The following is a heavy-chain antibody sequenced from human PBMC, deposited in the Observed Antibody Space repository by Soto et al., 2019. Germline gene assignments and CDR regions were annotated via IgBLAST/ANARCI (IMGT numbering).Heavy chain of an antibody. CDR2: IYNSGTT. CDR1: GGSILTSSYY. J-gene: IGHJ5*02. V-gene: IGHV4-39*02. CDR3: ARGTSGYYDFLTGYNWFDP. D-gene: IGHD3-9*01. Sequence: SETLSLTCSVSGGSILTSSYYWGWIRQPPGKGLEWIGNIYNSGTTYYNPSLKSRVTISVDTSKNHFSVNLRSVTAADTAVYYCARGTSGYYDFLTGYNWFDPWGHGTLVTVSS.